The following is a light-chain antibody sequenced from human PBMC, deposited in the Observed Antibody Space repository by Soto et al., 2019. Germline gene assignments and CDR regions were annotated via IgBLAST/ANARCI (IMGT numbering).Light chain of an antibody. CDR3: TSFTTISTWV. Sequence: QSALTQPASVSGSPGQSSTISCTGTSSDVGGYNYVSWFQQHPGKAPKLKIYEVSNRPSGVSNRFSGSKSGNTASLTISELQAEDEADYYCTSFTTISTWVFGGGTKVTVL. CDR2: EVS. CDR1: SSDVGGYNY. J-gene: IGLJ3*02. V-gene: IGLV2-14*01.